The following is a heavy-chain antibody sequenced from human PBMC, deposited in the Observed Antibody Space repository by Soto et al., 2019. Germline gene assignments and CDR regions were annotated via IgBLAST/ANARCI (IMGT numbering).Heavy chain of an antibody. D-gene: IGHD3-10*01. CDR3: ARPPGVRGVMHAAFDI. Sequence: GESLKISCEGSGYSFTNYWIGWVRQMPGKGLEWMGIIYPGDSDTRYSPSFQGQVTISADKSISTAYLQWSSLKASDTAMYYCARPPGVRGVMHAAFDIWGQGTMVTVSS. CDR1: GYSFTNYW. J-gene: IGHJ3*02. V-gene: IGHV5-51*01. CDR2: IYPGDSDT.